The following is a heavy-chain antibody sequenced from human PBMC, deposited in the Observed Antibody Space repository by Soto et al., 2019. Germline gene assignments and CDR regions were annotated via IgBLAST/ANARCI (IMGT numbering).Heavy chain of an antibody. J-gene: IGHJ6*03. CDR2: ISWNSAIR. V-gene: IGHV3-9*01. Sequence: GGSLRLSCAASGFTFDEYAMHWVRQAPGKGLEWVSAISWNSAIRGYADSVKGRFTISRDNAKNSLYLQMNSLRAEDTALYYCAKDQKRRTGTIFKSVYSYYYYMDVWGKGTTVTVSS. CDR1: GFTFDEYA. CDR3: AKDQKRRTGTIFKSVYSYYYYMDV. D-gene: IGHD1-7*01.